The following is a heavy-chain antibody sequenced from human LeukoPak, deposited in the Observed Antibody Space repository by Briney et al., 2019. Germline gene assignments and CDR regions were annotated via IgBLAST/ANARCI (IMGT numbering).Heavy chain of an antibody. V-gene: IGHV1-2*02. J-gene: IGHJ3*02. CDR1: GYTFTGYY. D-gene: IGHD4-17*01. CDR2: INPNSGGT. CDR3: AREQVTTRPLPSDAFDI. Sequence: GASVKVSCKASGYTFTGYYMHWVRQAPGQGLEWMGWINPNSGGTNYAQKLQGRVTMTTDTSTSTAYMELRSLRSDDTAVYYCAREQVTTRPLPSDAFDIWGQGTMVTVSS.